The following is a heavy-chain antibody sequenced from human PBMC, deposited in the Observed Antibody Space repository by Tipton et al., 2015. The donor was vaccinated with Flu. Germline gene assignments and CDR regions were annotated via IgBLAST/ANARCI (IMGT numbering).Heavy chain of an antibody. CDR2: INHSGST. J-gene: IGHJ4*02. V-gene: IGHV4-34*01. D-gene: IGHD4-17*01. CDR3: GRGAGGDYGRD. Sequence: TLSLTCAVYGGSFSGYYWSWIRQPPGKGLEWIGEINHSGSTNYNPSLKSRVTISVDTSKNQFSLKLSSVTAADTAVYFCGRGAGGDYGRDWGQGTLVTVSS. CDR1: GGSFSGYY.